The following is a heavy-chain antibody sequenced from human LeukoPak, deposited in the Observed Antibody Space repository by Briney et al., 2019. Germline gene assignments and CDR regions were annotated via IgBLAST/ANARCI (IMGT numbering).Heavy chain of an antibody. D-gene: IGHD3-10*01. CDR2: IKSKTDGGTT. Sequence: PGGSLRLSCAASGFTFTNAWMSWVRQAPGKGLEWVGRIKSKTDGGTTDYAAPVKGRFTSSRDDSKNTLLLQMNSLKTEDTAVYYCAREPNYYGSGSYQDVWGQGTTVTVSS. V-gene: IGHV3-15*01. J-gene: IGHJ6*02. CDR1: GFTFTNAW. CDR3: AREPNYYGSGSYQDV.